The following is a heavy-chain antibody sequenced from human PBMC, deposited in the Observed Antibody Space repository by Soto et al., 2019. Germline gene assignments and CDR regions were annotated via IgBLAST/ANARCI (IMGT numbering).Heavy chain of an antibody. CDR3: AKDDRYFDWSYMNYYYYGMDV. CDR2: ISYDGSNK. CDR1: GFTFSSYG. J-gene: IGHJ6*02. Sequence: QVQLVESGGGVVQPGRSLRLSCAASGFTFSSYGMHWVRQAPGKGLEWVAVISYDGSNKYYADSVKGRFTISRDNSKNTLYLRMNSLRAEDTAVYYCAKDDRYFDWSYMNYYYYGMDVWGQGTTVTVSS. D-gene: IGHD3-9*01. V-gene: IGHV3-30*18.